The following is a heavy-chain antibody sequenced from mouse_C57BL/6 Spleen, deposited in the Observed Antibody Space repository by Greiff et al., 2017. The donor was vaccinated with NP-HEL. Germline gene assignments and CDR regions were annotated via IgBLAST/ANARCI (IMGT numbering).Heavy chain of an antibody. D-gene: IGHD3-1*01. CDR1: GYTFTSCW. J-gene: IGHJ2*01. CDR2: INPSNGGT. Sequence: VQLQQPGTELVKPGASVTLSCKASGYTFTSCWMHWVKQRPGQGLEWIGNINPSNGGTNYNAKFKSKATLTVDKSSSPAYMQLSSLTAEDSAVYYCARSGGDDYFDYWGQGTTLTVSS. CDR3: ARSGGDDYFDY. V-gene: IGHV1-53*01.